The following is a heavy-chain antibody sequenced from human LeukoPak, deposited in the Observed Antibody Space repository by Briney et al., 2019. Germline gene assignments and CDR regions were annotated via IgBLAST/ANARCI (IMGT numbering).Heavy chain of an antibody. CDR3: TRLIDLNYYYYMDG. CDR2: IQSKANSYAT. Sequence: PGGSLRLSCAASGFPFSGSAMHWVRQASGKGLEWVGRIQSKANSYATAYAASVKGRFTISRDDSKNTGYLQMNSLKTEDTAVYYCTRLIDLNYYYYMDGWGKGTTVTVSS. D-gene: IGHD1-26*01. CDR1: GFPFSGSA. J-gene: IGHJ6*03. V-gene: IGHV3-73*01.